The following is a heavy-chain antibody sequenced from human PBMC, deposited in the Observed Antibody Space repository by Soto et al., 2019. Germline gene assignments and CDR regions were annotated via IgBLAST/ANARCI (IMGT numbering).Heavy chain of an antibody. CDR3: AKGSTSWSWDAFDI. Sequence: DSVKVSCKSSGYTFTSYGISWLRQAPGQGLEWMGWISAYNGNTNYAQKLQGRVTMTTDTSTSTAYMELRSLRSDDTAVYYCAKGSTSWSWDAFDIWGQGTMVTVSS. D-gene: IGHD2-2*01. CDR2: ISAYNGNT. V-gene: IGHV1-18*01. CDR1: GYTFTSYG. J-gene: IGHJ3*02.